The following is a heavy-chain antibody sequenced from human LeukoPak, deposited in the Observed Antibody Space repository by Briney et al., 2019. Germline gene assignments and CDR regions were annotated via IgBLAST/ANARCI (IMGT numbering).Heavy chain of an antibody. CDR2: IRGMGGSK. D-gene: IGHD6-19*01. Sequence: HGGSLRLSCAASGFTLSSYAMSWGREAPGKGREWGSDIRGMGGSKYYADTVKGRFTITRDNSKTTLYLQMNSLRAEDTAVYYCAKEGKSSGWLKKRNYYYYMDVWGKGTTVTVSS. V-gene: IGHV3-23*01. CDR1: GFTLSSYA. J-gene: IGHJ6*03. CDR3: AKEGKSSGWLKKRNYYYYMDV.